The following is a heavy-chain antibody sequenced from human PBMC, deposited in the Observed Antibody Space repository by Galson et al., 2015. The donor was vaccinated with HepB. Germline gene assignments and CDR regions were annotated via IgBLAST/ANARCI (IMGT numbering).Heavy chain of an antibody. J-gene: IGHJ4*02. Sequence: SLRLSCAASGFTFSSYWMHWVRQAPGKGLVWVSRINSDGSSTSYADSVKGRFTIFRDNAKNTLYLQMNSLRAEDTAMYYCAREGYCSGGSCPFDYWGQGTLVTVSS. CDR3: AREGYCSGGSCPFDY. CDR1: GFTFSSYW. V-gene: IGHV3-74*01. CDR2: INSDGSST. D-gene: IGHD2-15*01.